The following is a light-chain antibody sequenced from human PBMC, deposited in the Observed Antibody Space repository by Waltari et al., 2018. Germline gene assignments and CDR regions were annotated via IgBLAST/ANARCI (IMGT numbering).Light chain of an antibody. V-gene: IGKV1-5*03. CDR3: QQYDNYPYT. CDR2: KAS. J-gene: IGKJ2*01. Sequence: DIQMTQSPSTLSASVGDRVTITCRASQTITNWLVWYQQKPGEAPKLLVYKASTLKMGVPSRFSGSGSWTEFTLTISSLQPDDFATYYCQQYDNYPYTFGQGTKLEIK. CDR1: QTITNW.